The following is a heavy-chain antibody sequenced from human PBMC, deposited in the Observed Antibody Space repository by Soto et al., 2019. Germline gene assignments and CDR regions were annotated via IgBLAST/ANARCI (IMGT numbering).Heavy chain of an antibody. CDR3: ARDKLYPPLGYYFDY. J-gene: IGHJ4*02. Sequence: PGGSLRLSCAASGFTFSSYAMHWVRQAPGKGLEWVAVISYDGSNKYYADSVKGRFTISRDNSKNTLYLQMNSLRAEDTAVYYCARDKLYPPLGYYFDYWGQGTLVTVSS. D-gene: IGHD3-16*02. CDR1: GFTFSSYA. CDR2: ISYDGSNK. V-gene: IGHV3-30-3*01.